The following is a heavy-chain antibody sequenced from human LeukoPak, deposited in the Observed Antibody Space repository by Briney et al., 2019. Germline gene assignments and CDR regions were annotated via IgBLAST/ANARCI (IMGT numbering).Heavy chain of an antibody. CDR2: INWSGGST. V-gene: IGHV3-20*03. D-gene: IGHD3-10*01. Sequence: SWVRQPPGKGLEWVSGINWSGGSTGYADSVKGRFTISRDNAKNSLNLQMKSLRVEDTALYYCARRFGVLSRYFDLWGRGTLVTVSS. CDR3: ARRFGVLSRYFDL. J-gene: IGHJ2*01.